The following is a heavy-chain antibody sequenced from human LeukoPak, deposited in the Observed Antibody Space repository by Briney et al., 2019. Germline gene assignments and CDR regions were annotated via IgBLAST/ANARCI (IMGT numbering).Heavy chain of an antibody. CDR3: AKTLSLGGLFQH. CDR2: IYPGDSDT. D-gene: IGHD3-16*01. CDR1: GSSFTDYW. Sequence: GESLKISCQGSGSSFTDYWIGWVRQMPGKGLEWMGFIYPGDSDTRYSPSFQGQVTISADKSISTAYLQWSSLKASDTAMYYCAKTLSLGGLFQHWGQGTLVTVSS. J-gene: IGHJ1*01. V-gene: IGHV5-51*01.